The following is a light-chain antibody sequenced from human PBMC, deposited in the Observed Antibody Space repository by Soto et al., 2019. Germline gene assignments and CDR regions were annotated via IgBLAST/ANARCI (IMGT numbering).Light chain of an antibody. CDR3: QQFSSYPLT. CDR2: DAS. V-gene: IGKV3-20*01. Sequence: EIVLTQSPGTLSLSPGERATLYCRASQSVSSTYLAWYQQKPGQAPRLLIYDASSRATGIPDRFSGGGSGTDFTLTISRLEPEDFAVYYCQQFSSYPLTFGGGTKVDIK. J-gene: IGKJ4*01. CDR1: QSVSSTY.